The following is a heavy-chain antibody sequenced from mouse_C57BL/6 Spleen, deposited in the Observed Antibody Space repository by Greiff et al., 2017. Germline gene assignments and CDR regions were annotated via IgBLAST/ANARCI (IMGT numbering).Heavy chain of an antibody. Sequence: QVQLQQSGAELVKPGASVKMSCKASGYTFTSYWITWVKQRPGQGLEWIGDIYPGSGSTNYNEKFKSKATLTVDTSSSTAYMQLSSLTSEDSAVYYCAGFYYGYDKSLDYWGQGTTLTVAS. D-gene: IGHD2-2*01. CDR3: AGFYYGYDKSLDY. CDR1: GYTFTSYW. J-gene: IGHJ2*01. CDR2: IYPGSGST. V-gene: IGHV1-55*01.